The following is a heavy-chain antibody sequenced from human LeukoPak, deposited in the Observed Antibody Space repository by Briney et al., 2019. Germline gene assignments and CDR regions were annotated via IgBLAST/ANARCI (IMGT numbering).Heavy chain of an antibody. Sequence: RGSLRLSCAASGFTFSTYWMSWVRQAPGKGLEWVANIKQDGSEKYYVDSVKGRFTISRDNSKNSLYLQVNSLRVDDTGIYYCAKYSGYNLEYWGQGTLVTVSP. CDR2: IKQDGSEK. J-gene: IGHJ4*02. V-gene: IGHV3-7*01. D-gene: IGHD5-12*01. CDR1: GFTFSTYW. CDR3: AKYSGYNLEY.